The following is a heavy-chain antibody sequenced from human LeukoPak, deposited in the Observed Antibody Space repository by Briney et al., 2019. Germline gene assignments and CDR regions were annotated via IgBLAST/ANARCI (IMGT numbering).Heavy chain of an antibody. J-gene: IGHJ6*03. Sequence: PGGSLRLSCAASGFTFSNSAMSWVRQAPGKGLEWVSGFTRNDETTSYADSVKGRFTISRDNSRDTLYLQMNSLTAEDTAVYHCARVAVIYQYYMDVWGRGTTVTVSS. V-gene: IGHV3-23*01. CDR2: FTRNDETT. CDR1: GFTFSNSA. CDR3: ARVAVIYQYYMDV. D-gene: IGHD2-2*01.